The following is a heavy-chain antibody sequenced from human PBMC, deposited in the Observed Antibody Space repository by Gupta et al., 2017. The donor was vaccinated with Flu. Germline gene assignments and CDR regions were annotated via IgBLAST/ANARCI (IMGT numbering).Heavy chain of an antibody. CDR3: AREGQWLVRLYYFDY. V-gene: IGHV4-61*02. J-gene: IGHJ4*02. CDR2: IYTSGST. D-gene: IGHD6-19*01. Sequence: QVQLQESGPGLVKPSQTLSLTCTVSGGSISSGSYYWSWIRQPAGKGLEWIGRIYTSGSTNYNPSLKSRVTISVDTSKNQFSLKLSSVTAADTAVYYCAREGQWLVRLYYFDYWGQGTLVTVSS. CDR1: GGSISSGSYY.